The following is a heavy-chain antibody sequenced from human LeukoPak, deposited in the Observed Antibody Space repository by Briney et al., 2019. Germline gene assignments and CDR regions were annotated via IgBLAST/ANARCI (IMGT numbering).Heavy chain of an antibody. J-gene: IGHJ4*02. CDR1: GFTLSSYS. V-gene: IGHV3-21*01. CDR2: ISSSSSYI. D-gene: IGHD1-26*01. Sequence: PGGSLRLSCAPSGFTLSSYSMNWVRQAPGKGREWVSSISSSSSYIYYADSVKGRFTISRDNAKNSLYLRMNSLRAEDTAVYYCAREFSWGFDYWGQGTLVTVSS. CDR3: AREFSWGFDY.